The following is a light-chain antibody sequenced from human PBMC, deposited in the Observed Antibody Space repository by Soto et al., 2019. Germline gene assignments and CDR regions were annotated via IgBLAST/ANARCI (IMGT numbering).Light chain of an antibody. CDR1: SSNIGNNV. Sequence: QSVLTQPPSVSAAPGQTVTISCSGSSSNIGNNVVSWYQQLPGTAPKFLIYDNNKRPSGIPDRFSGSKSGTSATLGITGLQTGDEADYYCGTWDSSLSAVVFGGGTKVTVL. CDR2: DNN. V-gene: IGLV1-51*01. CDR3: GTWDSSLSAVV. J-gene: IGLJ2*01.